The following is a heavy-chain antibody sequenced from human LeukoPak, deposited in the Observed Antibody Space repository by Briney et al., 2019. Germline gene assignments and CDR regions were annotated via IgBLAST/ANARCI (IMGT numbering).Heavy chain of an antibody. Sequence: ASVKVSCKVSGYTLTELSMHWVRQAPGKGLEWMGGFDPEDGETIYAQKFQGRVTMTEDTSTDTAYMERSSLRSEDTAVYYCARDRDRGYSYRHGMDVWGQGTTVTVSS. CDR2: FDPEDGET. J-gene: IGHJ6*02. D-gene: IGHD5-18*01. CDR3: ARDRDRGYSYRHGMDV. V-gene: IGHV1-24*01. CDR1: GYTLTELS.